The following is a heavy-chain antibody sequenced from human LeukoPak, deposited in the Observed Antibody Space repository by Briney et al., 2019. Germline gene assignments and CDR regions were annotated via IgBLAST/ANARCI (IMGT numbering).Heavy chain of an antibody. CDR2: ISYSGYT. CDR3: AAQKGSYYAQFDS. V-gene: IGHV4-59*13. Sequence: SETLSLTCTVSGDSISSYYWSWVRQPPGKGLEWIGYISYSGYTDYNPSLKSRLTISVDTSNNRISLKLSSVTAADTAVYYCAAQKGSYYAQFDSWGQGSLVTVSS. D-gene: IGHD1-26*01. J-gene: IGHJ5*01. CDR1: GDSISSYY.